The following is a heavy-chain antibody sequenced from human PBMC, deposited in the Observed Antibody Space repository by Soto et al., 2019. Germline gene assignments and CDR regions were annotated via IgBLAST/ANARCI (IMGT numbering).Heavy chain of an antibody. CDR2: IYPGDSDT. CDR1: GYSFTSYW. D-gene: IGHD6-13*01. J-gene: IGHJ6*02. CDR3: ARRIAAAGDYHHYGMDV. V-gene: IGHV5-51*01. Sequence: GESLKISCKGSGYSFTSYWIGWVRQVPGKGLEWMGIIYPGDSDTRYSPSFQGQVTISADKSISTAYLQWSSLKASDTAMYYCARRIAAAGDYHHYGMDVWGQGTTVTVS.